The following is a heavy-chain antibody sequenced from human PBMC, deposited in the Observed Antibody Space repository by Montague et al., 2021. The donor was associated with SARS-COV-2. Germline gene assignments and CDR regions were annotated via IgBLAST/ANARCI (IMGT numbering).Heavy chain of an antibody. J-gene: IGHJ6*02. Sequence: SETLSLTSTVSGGSISSSSYYWGWIRQPPGKGLEWIGSIYYSGSTYYXPSLKSRVTISVDTSKNQFSLKLSSVTAADTAVYYCARQDDILTGYYYYGMDVWGQGTTVTVSS. V-gene: IGHV4-39*01. CDR2: IYYSGST. D-gene: IGHD3-9*01. CDR1: GGSISSSSYY. CDR3: ARQDDILTGYYYYGMDV.